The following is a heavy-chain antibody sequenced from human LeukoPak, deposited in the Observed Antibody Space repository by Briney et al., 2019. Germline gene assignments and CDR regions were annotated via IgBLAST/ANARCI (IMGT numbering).Heavy chain of an antibody. CDR1: GFTFSGSA. Sequence: GGSLRLSCAASGFTFSGSAMHWVRQASGKGLEWVGRIRSKANSYATAYAASVKGRFTISRDDSKNTAYLQMNSLKTEDTAVYYCTRQSDSSGYYSVYYGMDVWGQGTTVTVSS. V-gene: IGHV3-73*01. CDR2: IRSKANSYAT. D-gene: IGHD3-22*01. CDR3: TRQSDSSGYYSVYYGMDV. J-gene: IGHJ6*02.